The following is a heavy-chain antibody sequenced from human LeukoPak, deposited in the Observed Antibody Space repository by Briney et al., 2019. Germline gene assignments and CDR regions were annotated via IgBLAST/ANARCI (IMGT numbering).Heavy chain of an antibody. CDR2: INPNSGGT. CDR1: GYTFTDYY. V-gene: IGHV1-2*06. D-gene: IGHD6-19*01. Sequence: ASVKVSCKASGYTFTDYYMHWVRQAPGQGLDWMGRINPNSGGTSSARKFQGRVTVTRDTSISTVYMELSRLTSDDTAVYYCARSPSGWYGDYWGQGTLVTLSS. CDR3: ARSPSGWYGDY. J-gene: IGHJ4*02.